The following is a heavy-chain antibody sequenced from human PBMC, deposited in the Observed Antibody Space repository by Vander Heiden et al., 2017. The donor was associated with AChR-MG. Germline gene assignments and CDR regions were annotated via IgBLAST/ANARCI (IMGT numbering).Heavy chain of an antibody. CDR2: MNANSGNT. Sequence: QVQLVQSGAEVKKPGASVKVSCTASGYTFTSYDTNWVRQATGQGLEWMGWMNANSGNTGYAQNFQGRVTMTRNTSISTAYMELSSLRSEDTAVYYCARGAVAGPGGEYYYYGMDVWGQGTTVTVSS. V-gene: IGHV1-8*01. CDR3: ARGAVAGPGGEYYYYGMDV. D-gene: IGHD6-19*01. CDR1: GYTFTSYD. J-gene: IGHJ6*02.